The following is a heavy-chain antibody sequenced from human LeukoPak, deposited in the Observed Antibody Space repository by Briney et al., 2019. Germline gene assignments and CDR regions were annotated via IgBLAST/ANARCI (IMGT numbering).Heavy chain of an antibody. CDR2: IYYSGST. J-gene: IGHJ6*02. CDR1: GGSISSYY. D-gene: IGHD2-15*01. V-gene: IGHV4-59*08. CDR3: ARTSLRSFYGMDV. Sequence: PSETLSLTCTVAGGSISSYYWSRIRQPPGKGLDWIGYIYYSGSTNYNPSLKSRVTISVDTSKNQFSLKLSSVTAADTAVYYCARTSLRSFYGMDVWGQGTTVTVSS.